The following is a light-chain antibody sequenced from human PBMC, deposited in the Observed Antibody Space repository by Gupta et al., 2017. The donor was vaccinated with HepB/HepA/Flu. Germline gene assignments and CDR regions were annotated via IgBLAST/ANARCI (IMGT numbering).Light chain of an antibody. Sequence: QAVLTQPSSLSASPGASASLTRTLRSDINVGSYTIYWYQQKPGSPLQYLLNYNSDSVKHQGSGVPSRFSGSKDPSANAGILVTSGLQSDDEADYYCVNWHSSAAMIFGGGTKLTVL. CDR3: VNWHSSAAMI. J-gene: IGLJ2*01. CDR1: SDINVGSYT. V-gene: IGLV5-45*02. CDR2: YNSDSVK.